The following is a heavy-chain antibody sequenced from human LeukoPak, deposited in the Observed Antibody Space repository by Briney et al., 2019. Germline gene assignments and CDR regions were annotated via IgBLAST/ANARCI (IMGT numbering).Heavy chain of an antibody. V-gene: IGHV1-58*01. CDR2: IVVGSGNT. J-gene: IGHJ4*02. CDR3: AASPKLIGVVPAAWG. D-gene: IGHD3-3*01. Sequence: SVKVSCKASGFTFTSSAVQWVRQARGQRLEWIGWIVVGSGNTNYAQKFQERVTITSDMSTSTAYMELSSLRSEDTAVYYCAASPKLIGVVPAAWGWGQGTLVTVSS. CDR1: GFTFTSSA.